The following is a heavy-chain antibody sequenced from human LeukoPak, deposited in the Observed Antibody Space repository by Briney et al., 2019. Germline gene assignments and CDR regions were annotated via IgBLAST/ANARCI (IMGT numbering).Heavy chain of an antibody. CDR3: ARDGGYYYYGMDV. V-gene: IGHV3-33*01. CDR2: IWYDGSTE. Sequence: GGSLRLSCAASGFSVRTYGMHWVRQAPGKGLDWVAVIWYDGSTEFYADSVKGRFTISRDNSNNTLYLQMNSLRAEDTAVYSCARDGGYYYYGMDVWGQGTTVTVSS. J-gene: IGHJ6*02. CDR1: GFSVRTYG.